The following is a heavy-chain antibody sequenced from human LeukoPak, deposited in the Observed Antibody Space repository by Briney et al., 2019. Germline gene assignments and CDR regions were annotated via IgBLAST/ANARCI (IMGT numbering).Heavy chain of an antibody. D-gene: IGHD3-22*01. CDR3: AGKRWDYYDSSGYSAFDY. Sequence: GASVKVSCKASGGTFSSYAISWVRQAPGQGLEWMGGIIPIFGTANYAQKFQGRVTITADESTSTAYMELSSLRSEDTAVYYCAGKRWDYYDSSGYSAFDYWGQGTLVTVSS. V-gene: IGHV1-69*13. CDR2: IIPIFGTA. CDR1: GGTFSSYA. J-gene: IGHJ4*02.